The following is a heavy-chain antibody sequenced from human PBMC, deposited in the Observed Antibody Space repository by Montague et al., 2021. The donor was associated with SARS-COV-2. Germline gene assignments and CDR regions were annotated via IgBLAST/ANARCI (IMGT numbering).Heavy chain of an antibody. Sequence: PALVKPTQTLTLTCTFSGLSITTSTMGVGWIRQPPGKALEWLALIYWGYENRFSPSLKSRLTITKDTFKDQVVLRMTNMDPVDTATYYCVHYASGSYYFHSWGQGTLVTVSS. CDR1: GLSITTSTMG. D-gene: IGHD3-10*01. V-gene: IGHV2-5*02. CDR3: VHYASGSYYFHS. J-gene: IGHJ4*02. CDR2: IYWGYEN.